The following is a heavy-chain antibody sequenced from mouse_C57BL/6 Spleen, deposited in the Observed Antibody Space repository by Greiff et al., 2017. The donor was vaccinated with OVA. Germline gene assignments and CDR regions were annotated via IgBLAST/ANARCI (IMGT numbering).Heavy chain of an antibody. Sequence: VQLQQSGAELVRPGASVKLSCKASGYTFTDYYINWVKQRPGQGLEWIARIYPGSGNTYYNEKFKGKATLTADKSSSTAYMQLSSLTSEDSAVYVCARDYGGSYGWYFDDWGTGTTVTVSS. J-gene: IGHJ1*03. V-gene: IGHV1-76*01. CDR1: GYTFTDYY. CDR2: IYPGSGNT. D-gene: IGHD1-1*01. CDR3: ARDYGGSYGWYFDD.